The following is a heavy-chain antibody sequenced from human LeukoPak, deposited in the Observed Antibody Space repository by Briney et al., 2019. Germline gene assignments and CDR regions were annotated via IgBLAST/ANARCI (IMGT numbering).Heavy chain of an antibody. J-gene: IGHJ5*02. V-gene: IGHV4-59*01. CDR1: GGSISSCY. CDR2: IYYSGST. Sequence: PSETLSLTCTVSGGSISSCYWSWIRQPPGKGLEWIGYIYYSGSTNYNPSLKSRVTISVDTSKNQFSLKLSSVTAADTAVYYCARSSLPFLEWGNWFDPWGQGTLVTVSS. CDR3: ARSSLPFLEWGNWFDP. D-gene: IGHD3-3*01.